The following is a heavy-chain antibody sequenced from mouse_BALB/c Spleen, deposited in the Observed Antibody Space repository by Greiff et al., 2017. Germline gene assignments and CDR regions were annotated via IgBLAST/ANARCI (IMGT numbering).Heavy chain of an antibody. D-gene: IGHD2-14*01. CDR3: ARGAYYRYEDYAMDY. J-gene: IGHJ4*01. CDR1: GYTFTSYV. V-gene: IGHV1-14*01. Sequence: EVQLKESGPELVKPGASVKMSCKASGYTFTSYVMHWVKQKPGQGLEWIGYINPYNDGTKYNEKFKGKATLTSDKSSSTAYMELSSLTSEDSAVYYCARGAYYRYEDYAMDYWGQGTSVTVSS. CDR2: INPYNDGT.